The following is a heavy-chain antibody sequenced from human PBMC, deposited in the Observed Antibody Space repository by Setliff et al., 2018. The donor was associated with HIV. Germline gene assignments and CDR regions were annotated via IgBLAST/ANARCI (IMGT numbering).Heavy chain of an antibody. CDR3: AMSPYSSGLFDY. D-gene: IGHD6-19*01. J-gene: IGHJ4*02. Sequence: GGSLRLSCAASGFTFSSYGVHWVRQAPGKGLEWVAFIRNDGSDKHYVESVKGRFTISRDNSKKTLYLQMNRLRAEDTAVYYCAMSPYSSGLFDYWGRGTLVTVSS. V-gene: IGHV3-30*02. CDR1: GFTFSSYG. CDR2: IRNDGSDK.